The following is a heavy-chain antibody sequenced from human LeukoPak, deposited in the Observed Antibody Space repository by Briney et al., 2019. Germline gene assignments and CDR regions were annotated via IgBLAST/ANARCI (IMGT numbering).Heavy chain of an antibody. V-gene: IGHV3-7*01. D-gene: IGHD1-1*01. CDR1: GFTFSDYW. CDR2: MRQDGREI. CDR3: ARVSTEELDY. Sequence: PGGSLRLSCAASGFTFSDYWMSWVRQVPGKRPEWVANMRQDGREIYYVDSVKGRFTMSRDNSENSLYLQMNSLRAEDTAVYYCARVSTEELDYWGQGTLVTVSS. J-gene: IGHJ4*02.